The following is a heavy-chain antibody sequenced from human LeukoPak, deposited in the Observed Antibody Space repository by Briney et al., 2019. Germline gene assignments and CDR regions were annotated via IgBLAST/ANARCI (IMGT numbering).Heavy chain of an antibody. V-gene: IGHV4-59*01. CDR2: IYYSGST. CDR3: ARDGLGSYDSSGYYSDAFDI. J-gene: IGHJ3*02. D-gene: IGHD3-22*01. CDR1: GGSISSYY. Sequence: SETLSLTCTVSGGSISSYYWSWIRQPPGKGLEWIGYIYYSGSTNYNPSLKSRVTISVDTSKNQFSLKLSSVTAADTAVYYCARDGLGSYDSSGYYSDAFDIWGQGTMVTVSS.